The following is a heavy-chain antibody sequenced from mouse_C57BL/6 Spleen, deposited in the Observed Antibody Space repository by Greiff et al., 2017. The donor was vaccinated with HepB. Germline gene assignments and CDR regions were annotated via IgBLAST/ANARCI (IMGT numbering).Heavy chain of an antibody. V-gene: IGHV1-15*01. D-gene: IGHD2-14*01. CDR1: GYTFTDYE. CDR2: IDPETGGT. CDR3: TRERAGYDGFAC. J-gene: IGHJ3*01. Sequence: QVQLQQSGAELVRPGASVTLSCKASGYTFTDYEMHWVKQTPVHGLEWIGAIDPETGGTAYNQKFKGKAILTADKSSSTAYMELRSLTSEDSAVYYCTRERAGYDGFACWGQGTLVTVSA.